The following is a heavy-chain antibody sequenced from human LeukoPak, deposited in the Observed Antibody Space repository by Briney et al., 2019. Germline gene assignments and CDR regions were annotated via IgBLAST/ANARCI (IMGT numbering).Heavy chain of an antibody. Sequence: PGGSLRLSCAASGFTFDDYGMSWVRQAPGKGLEWVSGINWNGGSTGYADSVKGRFTTSRDNAKNSLYLQMNSLRAEDTALYYCARDRGYYYDSSGQYYFDYWGQGTLVTVSS. J-gene: IGHJ4*02. CDR1: GFTFDDYG. V-gene: IGHV3-20*04. CDR2: INWNGGST. D-gene: IGHD3-22*01. CDR3: ARDRGYYYDSSGQYYFDY.